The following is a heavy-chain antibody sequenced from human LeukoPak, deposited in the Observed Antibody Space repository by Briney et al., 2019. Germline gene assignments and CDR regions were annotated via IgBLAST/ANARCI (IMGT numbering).Heavy chain of an antibody. Sequence: GGSLRLSCAASGFTFSSYSMNWVRQAPGKGLEWVSSISSSSSYIYYADSVKGRFTISRDNANNSLYLQMNSLRAEDTAVYYCASPAAGTLTHYYCGQGTLFTVSS. J-gene: IGHJ4*02. CDR2: ISSSSSYI. CDR3: ASPAAGTLTHYY. CDR1: GFTFSSYS. D-gene: IGHD6-13*01. V-gene: IGHV3-21*04.